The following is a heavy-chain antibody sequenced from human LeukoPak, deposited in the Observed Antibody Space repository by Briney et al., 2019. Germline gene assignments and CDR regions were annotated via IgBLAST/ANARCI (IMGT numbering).Heavy chain of an antibody. J-gene: IGHJ4*02. CDR1: DYTFTGYY. D-gene: IGHD5-12*01. CDR2: INPNSGGT. V-gene: IGHV1-2*02. CDR3: ARTSGGGYDIDY. Sequence: ASVKVSCKASDYTFTGYYMHWVRQAPGQGLEWMGWINPNSGGTNYAQKFQGRVTMTRDTSISTAYMELSRLRSDDTAVYYCARTSGGGYDIDYWGQGTLVTVSS.